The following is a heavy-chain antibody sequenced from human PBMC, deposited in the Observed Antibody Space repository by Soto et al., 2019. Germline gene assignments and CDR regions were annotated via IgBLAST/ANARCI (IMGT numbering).Heavy chain of an antibody. D-gene: IGHD2-2*01. J-gene: IGHJ6*03. CDR2: ISSSSSYI. CDR3: ARDWRDVVVPAAIESGVYYYYYYMDV. V-gene: IGHV3-21*01. CDR1: GFTFSSYS. Sequence: EVQLVESGGGLVKPGGSLRLSCAASGFTFSSYSMNWVRQAPGKGLEWVSSISSSSSYIYYADSVKGRFTISRDNAKNSLYLQMNSLRAEDTAVYYCARDWRDVVVPAAIESGVYYYYYYMDVWGKGTTVTVSS.